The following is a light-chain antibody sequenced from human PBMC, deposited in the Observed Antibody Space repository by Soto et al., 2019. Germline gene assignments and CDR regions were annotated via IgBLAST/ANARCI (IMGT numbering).Light chain of an antibody. CDR3: SSYTSSSTLYV. CDR2: DVT. J-gene: IGLJ1*01. CDR1: SSDVGDNNY. V-gene: IGLV2-14*01. Sequence: QSALTQPASVSGSPGQSITISCTGTSSDVGDNNYVSWYQQHPGKAPKLMIYDVTHRPSGISNRFSGSKSGNTASLTISVLQAEDEADYDCSSYTSSSTLYVFGTGTKLTVL.